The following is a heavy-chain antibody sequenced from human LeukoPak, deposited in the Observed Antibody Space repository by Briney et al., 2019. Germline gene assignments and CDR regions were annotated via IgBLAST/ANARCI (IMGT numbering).Heavy chain of an antibody. CDR2: INPNSGGT. V-gene: IGHV1-2*02. CDR3: AREVPPYSGSFHYFDY. J-gene: IGHJ4*02. D-gene: IGHD1-26*01. CDR1: GYTVTGHY. Sequence: ASVKLSCKASGYTVTGHYMHWVRRAPGPGLEWMGWINPNSGGTNYAQKFQGRVTMTRDTSISTAYMELSRLRSDDTAVYYCAREVPPYSGSFHYFDYWGQGTLVTVSS.